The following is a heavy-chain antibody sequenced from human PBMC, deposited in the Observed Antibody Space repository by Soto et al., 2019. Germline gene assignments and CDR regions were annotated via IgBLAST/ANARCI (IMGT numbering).Heavy chain of an antibody. CDR2: INPRGST. D-gene: IGHD1-26*01. CDR3: ARPLVGATGRAFDI. CDR1: GGSFSGYY. J-gene: IGHJ3*02. V-gene: IGHV4-34*01. Sequence: QVQLQQWGAGLLKPSETLSLTCAVYGGSFSGYYWSWIRQPPGKGLEWSGEINPRGSTNYNPSLKSRVTISVDTSKNQFSLKLSSVTAADTAVYYCARPLVGATGRAFDIWGQGTMVTVSS.